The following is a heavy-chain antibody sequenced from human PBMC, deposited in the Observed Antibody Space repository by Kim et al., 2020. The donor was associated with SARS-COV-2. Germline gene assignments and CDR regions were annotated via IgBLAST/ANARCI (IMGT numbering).Heavy chain of an antibody. J-gene: IGHJ4*02. V-gene: IGHV1-18*01. Sequence: ASVKVSCKASGYTFSNYGISWVRLAPGQGLEWMGWISGSYGATKYAQKFQGRVTMTTDTSADTAYMELRSLRSDDTALYYCARAHYSTNSPFFYWGQGTLVTVSS. CDR2: ISGSYGAT. CDR1: GYTFSNYG. CDR3: ARAHYSTNSPFFY. D-gene: IGHD2-8*01.